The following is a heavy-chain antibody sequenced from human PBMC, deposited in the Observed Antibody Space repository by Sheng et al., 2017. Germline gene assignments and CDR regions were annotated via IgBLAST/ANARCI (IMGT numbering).Heavy chain of an antibody. J-gene: IGHJ4*02. Sequence: QVQLVVSGGGVVQPGRSLSLSCAASGFTFSRVAMHWVRQAPGKGLEWVAVTSFDGYNNFYADSVKGRFTVYRDNSRNTLYLQMKSLRPEDTAVYYCARDSGPSGSSWADYWGQGILVTVSS. CDR3: ARDSGPSGSSWADY. CDR2: TSFDGYNN. D-gene: IGHD3-10*01. CDR1: GFTFSRVA. V-gene: IGHV3-30*01.